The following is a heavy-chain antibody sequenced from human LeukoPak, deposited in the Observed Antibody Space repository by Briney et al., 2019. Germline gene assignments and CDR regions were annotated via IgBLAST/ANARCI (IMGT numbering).Heavy chain of an antibody. J-gene: IGHJ4*02. CDR3: AREDYDSSGYYGGDY. CDR1: GGSFSGYN. Sequence: SETLSLTCAVYGGSFSGYNWSWIRQPPGKGLEWIGEINHSGSTNYNPSLKSRVTISVDTSKNQFSLKLSSVTAADTAVYYCAREDYDSSGYYGGDYWGQGTLVTVSS. V-gene: IGHV4-34*01. CDR2: INHSGST. D-gene: IGHD3-22*01.